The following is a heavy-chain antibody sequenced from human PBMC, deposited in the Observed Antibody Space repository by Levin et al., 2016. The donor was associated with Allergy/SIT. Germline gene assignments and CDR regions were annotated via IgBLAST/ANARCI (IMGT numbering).Heavy chain of an antibody. CDR1: GGTFSNYV. Sequence: SVKVSCKASGGTFSNYVISWVRQAPGQRPEWMGGVAVMFDTPFYAQKLQGRVTITADESTSTVYMVLNSLRFEDTAVYYCAKIGPSRSYGGFGVIRSHFDYWGLGTLVTVSS. V-gene: IGHV1-69*13. CDR2: VAVMFDTP. CDR3: AKIGPSRSYGGFGVIRSHFDY. D-gene: IGHD4-23*01. J-gene: IGHJ4*02.